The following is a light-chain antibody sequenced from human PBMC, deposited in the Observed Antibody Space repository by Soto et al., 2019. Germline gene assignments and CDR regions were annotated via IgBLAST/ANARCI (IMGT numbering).Light chain of an antibody. CDR1: SSNIGSNT. CDR2: TNN. Sequence: QSVLTQPPSASGTPGQRVTISCSGSSSNIGSNTVNWYQQLPGTAPKLLICTNNQRPSGVPDRFSGSKSGTSASLAISGLQSEDEADYYGAAWDDSLNGVVFGGGTKLTVL. J-gene: IGLJ2*01. V-gene: IGLV1-44*01. CDR3: AAWDDSLNGVV.